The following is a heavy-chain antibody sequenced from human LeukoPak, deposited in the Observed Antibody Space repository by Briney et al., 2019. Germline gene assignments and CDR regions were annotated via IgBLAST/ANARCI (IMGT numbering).Heavy chain of an antibody. CDR2: IHSGGTT. Sequence: PGGSLRLSCAASGFTVSSNYMSWVRQAPGKGLEWVSVIHSGGTTYYADSVRGRFTISRDNSKNTLHLQMNSLIGEDTAVYYCARKYRSGWVFDNWGQGTLVTVSS. CDR1: GFTVSSNY. D-gene: IGHD6-19*01. V-gene: IGHV3-53*01. CDR3: ARKYRSGWVFDN. J-gene: IGHJ4*02.